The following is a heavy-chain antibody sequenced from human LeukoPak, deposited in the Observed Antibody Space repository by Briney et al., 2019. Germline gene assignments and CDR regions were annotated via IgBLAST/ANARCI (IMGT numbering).Heavy chain of an antibody. Sequence: PGGSLRLSCAASGFTFSSYAMSWVRQAPGKGLGWVSAISGSGGSTYYADSVKGRFTISRDNSKNTLYLQMNSLRAEDTAVYYCAKDLAYDSSGYHDNWFDPWGQGTLVTVSS. CDR3: AKDLAYDSSGYHDNWFDP. V-gene: IGHV3-23*01. D-gene: IGHD3-22*01. J-gene: IGHJ5*02. CDR1: GFTFSSYA. CDR2: ISGSGGST.